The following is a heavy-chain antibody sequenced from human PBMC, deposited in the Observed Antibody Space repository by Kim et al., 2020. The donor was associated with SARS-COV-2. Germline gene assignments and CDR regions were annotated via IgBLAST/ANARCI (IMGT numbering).Heavy chain of an antibody. CDR3: AHNKISRYSGYDLGSSEPYNWFDP. D-gene: IGHD5-12*01. V-gene: IGHV2-5*02. CDR2: IYWDDDK. J-gene: IGHJ5*02. Sequence: GWIRQPPGKALEWLALIYWDDDKRYSPSLKSRLTITKDTSKNQVVLTMTNMDPVDTATYYCAHNKISRYSGYDLGSSEPYNWFDPWGQGTLAT.